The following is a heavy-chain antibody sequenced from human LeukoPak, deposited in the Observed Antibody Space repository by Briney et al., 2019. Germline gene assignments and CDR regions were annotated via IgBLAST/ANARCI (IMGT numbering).Heavy chain of an antibody. D-gene: IGHD2-15*01. Sequence: PGGSLRLSCAASGFPFSSYAMSWVRLAPGKGLEWVSALSGSGDSTYYADSVKGRFTISRDNSKNTLYLQMNSLRAEDTAVYYCAKVVVPYSYYDMDVWGQGTTVTVSS. CDR3: AKVVVPYSYYDMDV. CDR2: LSGSGDST. V-gene: IGHV3-23*01. CDR1: GFPFSSYA. J-gene: IGHJ6*02.